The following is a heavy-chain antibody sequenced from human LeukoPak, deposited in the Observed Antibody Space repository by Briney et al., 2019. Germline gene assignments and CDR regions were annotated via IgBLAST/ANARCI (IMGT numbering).Heavy chain of an antibody. CDR1: EFTFSSYG. D-gene: IGHD5-12*01. V-gene: IGHV3-33*01. CDR2: IWYDGSNK. J-gene: IGHJ4*02. CDR3: AREMEDIVATIPSGSLDY. Sequence: GRSLRLSCAASEFTFSSYGMHWVRQAPGKGLEWVAVIWYDGSNKYYADSVKGRFTISRDNSKNTLYLQMNSLRAEDTAVYYCAREMEDIVATIPSGSLDYWGQGTLVTVSS.